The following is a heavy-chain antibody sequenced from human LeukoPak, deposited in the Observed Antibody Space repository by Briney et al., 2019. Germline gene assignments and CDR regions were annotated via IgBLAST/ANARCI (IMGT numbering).Heavy chain of an antibody. CDR3: ARGPGTTPPPEGFDY. CDR1: GFTFSSYS. V-gene: IGHV3-23*01. Sequence: GGSLRLSCAASGFTFSSYSMNWVRQAPGKGLEWVSAISGSGGSTYYADSVKGRFTISRDNSKNTLYLQMNSLRAEDTAVYYCARGPGTTPPPEGFDYWGQGTLVTVSS. D-gene: IGHD1-1*01. J-gene: IGHJ4*02. CDR2: ISGSGGST.